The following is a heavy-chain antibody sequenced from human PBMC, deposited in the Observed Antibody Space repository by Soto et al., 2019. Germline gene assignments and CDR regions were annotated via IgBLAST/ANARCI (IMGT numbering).Heavy chain of an antibody. D-gene: IGHD6-13*01. V-gene: IGHV1-69*01. CDR1: GGTLKNYA. CDR2: IIPILYTT. Sequence: QVQLVQSGAEVKKPGSSVKVSCKASGGTLKNYAVSWVRQAPGQGLEWMGEIIPILYTTKYAQKFQGRVTIDADASMTTAYMELTSLRSDDTAVYYCARHATQHLVAPYYYYGMDVWGQGTTVTVSS. CDR3: ARHATQHLVAPYYYYGMDV. J-gene: IGHJ6*02.